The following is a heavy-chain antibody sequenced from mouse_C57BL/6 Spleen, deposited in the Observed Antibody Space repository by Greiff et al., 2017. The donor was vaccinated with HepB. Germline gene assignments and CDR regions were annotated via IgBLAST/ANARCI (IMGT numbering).Heavy chain of an antibody. J-gene: IGHJ2*01. D-gene: IGHD2-4*01. CDR1: GYTFTSYW. Sequence: VQLQQSGAELAKPGASVKLSCKASGYTFTSYWMHWVKQRPGQGLEWIGYINPSSGYTKYNQKFKDKATLTADKSSSTAYMQLSSLTYEDSAVYCCARSPYDYHFDCWGEGTTLTVSS. CDR3: ARSPYDYHFDC. V-gene: IGHV1-7*01. CDR2: INPSSGYT.